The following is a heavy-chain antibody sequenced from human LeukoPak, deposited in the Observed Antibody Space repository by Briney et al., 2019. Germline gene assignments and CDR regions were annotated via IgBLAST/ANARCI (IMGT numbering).Heavy chain of an antibody. Sequence: SETLSLTCTVSGGSISSYYWSWIRQPPGKGLEWIGYIYYSGSTNYNPSLKSRVTISVDTSKNQFSLKLSSVTAADTAVYYCARGDFWSGSWFDPWGQGTLVTVSS. D-gene: IGHD3-3*01. CDR3: ARGDFWSGSWFDP. V-gene: IGHV4-59*01. CDR1: GGSISSYY. CDR2: IYYSGST. J-gene: IGHJ5*02.